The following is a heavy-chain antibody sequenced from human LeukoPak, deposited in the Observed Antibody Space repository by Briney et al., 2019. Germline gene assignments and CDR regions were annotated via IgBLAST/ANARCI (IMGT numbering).Heavy chain of an antibody. V-gene: IGHV3-7*01. CDR2: ITPDGSER. CDR1: GFTFSNYW. CDR3: ARGGHSSSLFWNY. D-gene: IGHD6-6*01. J-gene: IGHJ4*02. Sequence: GGSLRLACSASGFTFSNYWMTWVRQAPGKGPEWVANITPDGSERYYADSLRGRFTISRDNAKYALYLQIDSLRVEDTAVYYCARGGHSSSLFWNYLGQGSLVTVSS.